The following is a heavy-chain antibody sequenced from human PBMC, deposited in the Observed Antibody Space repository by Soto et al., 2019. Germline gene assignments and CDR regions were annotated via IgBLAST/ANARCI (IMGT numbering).Heavy chain of an antibody. V-gene: IGHV1-18*04. CDR3: ARGQIQSDFDY. CDR2: ISAYNDNT. CDR1: GYTFTSYG. J-gene: IGHJ4*02. Sequence: QVQLVQSGAEVRNPGASVKVTCKASGYTFTSYGLNWVRQAPGQGLEWMGWISAYNDNTNYAQKVQGRGTVTIDTSRSTGYMELRSLRSDDTAVYYCARGQIQSDFDYWGQGTLVTVSS. D-gene: IGHD3-3*01.